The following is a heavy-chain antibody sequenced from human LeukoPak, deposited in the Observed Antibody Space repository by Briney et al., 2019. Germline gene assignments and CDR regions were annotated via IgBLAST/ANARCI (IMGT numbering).Heavy chain of an antibody. J-gene: IGHJ4*02. CDR1: GGSFSGYY. CDR2: MNPSGST. Sequence: SETLSLTCAVYGGSFSGYYWTWIRQTPEKGLEWIGEMNPSGSTSYNPSLKSRVTISVDTSKNQFSLKLSSVTAADTAVYYCARAAGLYYGSGSYLGYWGQGTLVTVSS. V-gene: IGHV4-34*01. CDR3: ARAAGLYYGSGSYLGY. D-gene: IGHD3-10*01.